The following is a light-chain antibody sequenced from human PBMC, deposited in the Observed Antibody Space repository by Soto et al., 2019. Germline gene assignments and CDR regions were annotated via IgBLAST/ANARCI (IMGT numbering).Light chain of an antibody. Sequence: QSALTQPASVSGSPGQSITISCTGTSSDVGAYNFVSWYQQHPGKAPKLMIYDVSNRPSGVSNRFSGSKSGNTASLTISGLQAEDEADYYCSSFTSSNTEVFGPGTKLTVL. CDR3: SSFTSSNTEV. V-gene: IGLV2-14*01. CDR1: SSDVGAYNF. J-gene: IGLJ1*01. CDR2: DVS.